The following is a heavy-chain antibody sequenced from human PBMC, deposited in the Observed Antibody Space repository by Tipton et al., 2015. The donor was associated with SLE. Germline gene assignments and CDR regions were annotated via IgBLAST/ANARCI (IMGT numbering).Heavy chain of an antibody. CDR1: GGSISSYY. CDR3: ARWSRANPDSSGNGMDV. V-gene: IGHV4-59*08. J-gene: IGHJ6*02. CDR2: IYYSGST. D-gene: IGHD3-22*01. Sequence: TLSLTCTVSGGSISSYYWSWIRQPPGKGLEWIGYIYYSGSTKYNPSLKSRVTISVDTYKNQFSLKLSSVTAADTAVYYCARWSRANPDSSGNGMDVWGQGNTVTV.